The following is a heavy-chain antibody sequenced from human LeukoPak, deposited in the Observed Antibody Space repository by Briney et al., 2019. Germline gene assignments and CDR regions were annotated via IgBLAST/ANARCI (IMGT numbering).Heavy chain of an antibody. CDR1: GYTLTELS. V-gene: IGHV1-24*01. Sequence: ASVKVSCKVSGYTLTELSMHWVRQAPGKGLEWMGGFDPEDGETIYAQKFQGRVTMTEDTSTDTAYMELSSLRSEDTAAYYCATGGYSSGWDNFDYWGQGTLVTVSS. D-gene: IGHD6-19*01. CDR3: ATGGYSSGWDNFDY. J-gene: IGHJ4*02. CDR2: FDPEDGET.